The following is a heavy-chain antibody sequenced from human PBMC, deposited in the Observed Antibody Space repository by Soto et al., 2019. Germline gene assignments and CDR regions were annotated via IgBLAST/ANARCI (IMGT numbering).Heavy chain of an antibody. D-gene: IGHD3-3*01. J-gene: IGHJ6*02. CDR3: ARDTKKPSYDYYYGMDV. CDR2: ISAYNGNT. Sequence: QVQLVQSGAEVKKPGASVKVSCKASGYTFTSYGISWVRQAPGQGLEWMGWISAYNGNTNYAQKLQGRVTMTTDTSTSTAYMELRSLRSDDTAVYYCARDTKKPSYDYYYGMDVWGQGTTVTVSS. V-gene: IGHV1-18*01. CDR1: GYTFTSYG.